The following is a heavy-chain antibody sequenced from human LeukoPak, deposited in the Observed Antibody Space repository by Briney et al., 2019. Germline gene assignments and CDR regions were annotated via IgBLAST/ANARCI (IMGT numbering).Heavy chain of an antibody. V-gene: IGHV3-23*01. J-gene: IGHJ6*03. CDR3: AKVGSSILRYYYYMDV. CDR1: GFIFSSYG. CDR2: ISGSGGST. Sequence: GGSLRLSCAASGFIFSSYGMSWVRQAPGKGLEWVSAISGSGGSTYYADSVKGRFTISRDNPKNTLYLQMNSLRAEDTAVYYCAKVGSSILRYYYYMDVWGKGTTVTISS. D-gene: IGHD2/OR15-2a*01.